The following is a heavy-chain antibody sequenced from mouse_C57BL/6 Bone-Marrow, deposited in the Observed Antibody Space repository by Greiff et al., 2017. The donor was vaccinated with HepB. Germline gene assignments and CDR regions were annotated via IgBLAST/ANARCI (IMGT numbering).Heavy chain of an antibody. V-gene: IGHV5-9-1*02. CDR2: ISSGGDYI. J-gene: IGHJ4*01. D-gene: IGHD1-1*01. CDR3: CYYGSGVYAMDY. CDR1: GFTFSSYA. Sequence: EVMLVESGEGLVKPGGSLKLSCAASGFTFSSYAMSWVRQTPEKRLEWVAYISSGGDYIYYADTVKGRFTISRDNARNTLYLQMSSLKSEDTAMYYGCYYGSGVYAMDYWGQGTSVTVSS.